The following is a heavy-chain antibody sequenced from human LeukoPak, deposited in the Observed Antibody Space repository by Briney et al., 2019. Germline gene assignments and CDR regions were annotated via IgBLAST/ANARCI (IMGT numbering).Heavy chain of an antibody. D-gene: IGHD3-22*01. V-gene: IGHV4-39*07. CDR3: ARREWYYYDSSGPGAFDI. Sequence: KPSETLSLTCTVSGGSISSSSYYWGWIRQPPGKGLEWIGSIYHSGSTYYNPSLKSRVTISVDTSKNQFSLKLSSVTAADTAVYYCARREWYYYDSSGPGAFDIWGQGTMVTVSS. J-gene: IGHJ3*02. CDR1: GGSISSSSYY. CDR2: IYHSGST.